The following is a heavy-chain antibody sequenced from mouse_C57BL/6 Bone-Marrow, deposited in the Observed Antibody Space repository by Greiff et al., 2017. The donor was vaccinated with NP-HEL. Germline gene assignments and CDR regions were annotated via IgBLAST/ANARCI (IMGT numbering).Heavy chain of an antibody. D-gene: IGHD6-1*01. Sequence: EVQLVESGGGLVQPGGSLKLSCAASGFTFSDYYMYWVRQTPEKRLEWVAYISNGGGSTYYPDTVKGRFTISRDNAKNTLYLQMSRLKSEDTAMYYCARQGPVPYYVDYWGQGTTLTVSS. J-gene: IGHJ2*01. V-gene: IGHV5-12*01. CDR2: ISNGGGST. CDR1: GFTFSDYY. CDR3: ARQGPVPYYVDY.